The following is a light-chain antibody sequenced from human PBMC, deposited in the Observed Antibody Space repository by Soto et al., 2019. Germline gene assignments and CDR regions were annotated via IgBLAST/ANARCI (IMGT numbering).Light chain of an antibody. J-gene: IGKJ2*01. CDR1: QSVLYSSNNKNY. CDR2: WAS. Sequence: DIVMTQSPDSLAVSLGERATINCKSSQSVLYSSNNKNYLAWYQQKPGQPPKLLIYWASTRESGVPDRFSGSGSGTDFTLTISSLQADDVAVYYCQQYYSTPYTCGQGTKLEIK. CDR3: QQYYSTPYT. V-gene: IGKV4-1*01.